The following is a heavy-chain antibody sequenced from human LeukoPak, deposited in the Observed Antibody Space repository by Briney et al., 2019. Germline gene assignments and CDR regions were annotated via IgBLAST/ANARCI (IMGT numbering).Heavy chain of an antibody. CDR1: GFTFSSYS. J-gene: IGHJ4*02. CDR2: ISSSSSYI. Sequence: GGSLRLSCAASGFTFSSYSMNWVRQAPGKGLEWVSSISSSSSYIYYADSVKGRFTISRDNAKNSLYLQMNSLRAEDTAVYYCARDSVGATPHFDYWGQGTLVTVSS. V-gene: IGHV3-21*01. D-gene: IGHD1-26*01. CDR3: ARDSVGATPHFDY.